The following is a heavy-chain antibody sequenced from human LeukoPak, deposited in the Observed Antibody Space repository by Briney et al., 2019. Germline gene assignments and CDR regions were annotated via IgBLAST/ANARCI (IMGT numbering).Heavy chain of an antibody. J-gene: IGHJ4*02. V-gene: IGHV1-2*02. Sequence: ASVKVSCKASGYTFTGYYMHWVRQAPGQGLEWMGWINPNSGGTNYAQKFQGRVTMTRDTSISTAYMELSRLRSDDTAVYYCARDTKRGSGSYYFDHWGQGTLVTVSS. CDR2: INPNSGGT. CDR1: GYTFTGYY. CDR3: ARDTKRGSGSYYFDH. D-gene: IGHD3-10*01.